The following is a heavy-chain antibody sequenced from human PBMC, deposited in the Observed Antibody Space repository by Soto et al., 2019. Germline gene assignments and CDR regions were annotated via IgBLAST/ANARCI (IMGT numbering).Heavy chain of an antibody. J-gene: IGHJ4*02. CDR3: VKGGWLYF. CDR1: GFTFNTFE. V-gene: IGHV3-23*01. CDR2: ISYDSSRT. Sequence: EVQLLESGGGLVQPGGSLRLSCAASGFTFNTFEMSWVRQDPGRGLEGVSFISYDSSRTYYADAVKGRCTISRDNSKFALYLQMNRLTAEDTAVYSGVKGGWLYFWGQGTLFIVSS. D-gene: IGHD2-15*01.